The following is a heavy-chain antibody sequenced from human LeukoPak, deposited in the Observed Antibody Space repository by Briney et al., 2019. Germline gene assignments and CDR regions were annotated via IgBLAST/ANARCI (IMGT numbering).Heavy chain of an antibody. Sequence: GRSLRLSCAASGFTFSSYAMHWVRQAPGKGLEWVAVIPYDGSNKYYADSVKGRFTISRDNSKNTLYLQMNSLRAEDTAVYYCARARHYYDSSGNFAFDIWGQGTMVTVSS. J-gene: IGHJ3*02. CDR3: ARARHYYDSSGNFAFDI. CDR1: GFTFSSYA. D-gene: IGHD3-22*01. CDR2: IPYDGSNK. V-gene: IGHV3-30*04.